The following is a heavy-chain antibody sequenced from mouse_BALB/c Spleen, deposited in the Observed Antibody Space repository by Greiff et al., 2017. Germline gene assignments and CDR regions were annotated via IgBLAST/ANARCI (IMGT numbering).Heavy chain of an antibody. CDR2: INPSTGYT. Sequence: VQLQQSGAELAKPGASVKMSCKASGYTFTSYWMHWVKQRPGQGLEWIGYINPSTGYTEYNQKFKDKATLTADKSSSTAYMQLSSLTSEDSAVYYCARIYYDYDWFAYWGQGTLVTVSA. CDR3: ARIYYDYDWFAY. J-gene: IGHJ3*01. V-gene: IGHV1-7*01. D-gene: IGHD2-4*01. CDR1: GYTFTSYW.